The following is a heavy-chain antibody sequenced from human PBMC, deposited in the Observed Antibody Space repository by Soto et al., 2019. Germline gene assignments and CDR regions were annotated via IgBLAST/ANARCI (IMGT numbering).Heavy chain of an antibody. CDR1: GFSLSTSGVG. CDR3: AHRRGYYDILTGYYWDNWFDP. D-gene: IGHD3-9*01. Sequence: QITLKESGPTLVKPTQTLTLTCTFSGFSLSTSGVGVGWIRQPPGKALEWLALIYWDDDKRYSPSLKSRLTITKDISKNQVVLTMTNMDPVDTATYYCAHRRGYYDILTGYYWDNWFDPWGQGTLVTVSS. V-gene: IGHV2-5*02. J-gene: IGHJ5*02. CDR2: IYWDDDK.